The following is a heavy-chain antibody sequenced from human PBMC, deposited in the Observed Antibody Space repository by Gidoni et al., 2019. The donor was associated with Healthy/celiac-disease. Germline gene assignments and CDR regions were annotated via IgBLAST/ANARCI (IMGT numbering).Heavy chain of an antibody. CDR3: ARVPSYCGGLDY. V-gene: IGHV4-34*01. CDR1: GGSFSGYY. D-gene: IGHD2-21*01. J-gene: IGHJ4*02. Sequence: QVQLQQWGAGLLKPSETLSLTCAVYGGSFSGYYWSWTRQPPGKGLEWIGEINHSGSTNYNPSLKSRVTISVDTSKNQFSLKLSSVTAADTAVYYCARVPSYCGGLDYWGQGTLVTVSS. CDR2: INHSGST.